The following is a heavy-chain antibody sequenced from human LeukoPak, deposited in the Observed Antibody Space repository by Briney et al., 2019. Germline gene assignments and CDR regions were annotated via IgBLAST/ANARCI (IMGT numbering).Heavy chain of an antibody. CDR1: GFTFSSYS. Sequence: SGGSLRLSCAASGFTFSSYSMNWVRQAPGRGLEWVSSISITSNYIYYADSVKGRFTISRDNAKNSLYLQMNSLRAEDTAVYYCARGLVPGFLDYWGQGTPVTVSS. CDR2: ISITSNYI. J-gene: IGHJ4*02. CDR3: ARGLVPGFLDY. V-gene: IGHV3-21*01. D-gene: IGHD4-11*01.